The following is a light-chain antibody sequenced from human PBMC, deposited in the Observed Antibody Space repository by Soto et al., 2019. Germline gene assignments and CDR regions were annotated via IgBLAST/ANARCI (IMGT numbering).Light chain of an antibody. Sequence: ALAQPASVSGSPGQSITISCTGTSSDVGGFNSVSWYQLRPGTAPKLILYDVVDRPSGVSYRFSGSKSGNTASLTISGLQAADEADCFCSSYTSTMTNVFGSGTKVTVL. CDR3: SSYTSTMTNV. CDR2: DVV. J-gene: IGLJ1*01. CDR1: SSDVGGFNS. V-gene: IGLV2-14*03.